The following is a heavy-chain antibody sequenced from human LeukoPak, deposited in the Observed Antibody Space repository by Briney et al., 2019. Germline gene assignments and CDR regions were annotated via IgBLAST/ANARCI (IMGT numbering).Heavy chain of an antibody. V-gene: IGHV4-61*08. CDR2: IYYSGST. J-gene: IGHJ4*02. CDR3: ARLSSGYKTNFDY. CDR1: GGSINGGVSY. D-gene: IGHD3-22*01. Sequence: SETLSLTCTVSGGSINGGVSYWSWIRQPPGKGLEWIGYIYYSGSTNYNPSLKSRVTISVDTSKNQFSLKLSSVTAADTAVYYCARLSSGYKTNFDYWGQGTLVTVSS.